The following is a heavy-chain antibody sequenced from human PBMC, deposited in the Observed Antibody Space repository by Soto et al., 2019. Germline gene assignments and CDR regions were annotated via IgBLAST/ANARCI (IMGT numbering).Heavy chain of an antibody. CDR1: GDIFSGYS. D-gene: IGHD5-18*01. Sequence: QVQLVQSGAEVKKPGSSVKVSCKTSGDIFSGYSISWVRQAPGQGLEWMGGIIPIFGTTNYAQRFHGRVTITADKSTSTVYMELYSLKSEDTAVYYCARDLGNGYEPGDYWGQGTLVTVSS. J-gene: IGHJ4*02. V-gene: IGHV1-69*14. CDR2: IIPIFGTT. CDR3: ARDLGNGYEPGDY.